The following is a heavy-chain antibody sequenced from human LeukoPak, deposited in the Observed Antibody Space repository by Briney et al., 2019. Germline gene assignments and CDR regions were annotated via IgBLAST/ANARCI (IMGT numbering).Heavy chain of an antibody. Sequence: ASVKVSCKASGGTFSSYAISWVRQAPGQGLEWMGGIIPIFGTANYAQKFQGRVTITTDESTSTAYMELSSLRSEDTAVYYCARVLGPYNRFDPWGQGTLVTVSS. CDR2: IIPIFGTA. J-gene: IGHJ5*02. CDR1: GGTFSSYA. D-gene: IGHD3-16*01. V-gene: IGHV1-69*05. CDR3: ARVLGPYNRFDP.